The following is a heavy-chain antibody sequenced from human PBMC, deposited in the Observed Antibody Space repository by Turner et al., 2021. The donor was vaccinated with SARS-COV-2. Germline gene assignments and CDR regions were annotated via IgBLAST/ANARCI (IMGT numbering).Heavy chain of an antibody. CDR2: IKQDVSEK. J-gene: IGHJ3*02. CDR1: GFTFRSYW. V-gene: IGHV3-7*01. D-gene: IGHD3-16*01. CDR3: ARVSGAAVWGNYAFDI. Sequence: EVQLVESGGGLVQPGGSLLLSCAASGFTFRSYWMSWVRQAPGKGPEWVANIKQDVSEKYDVDSVKGRFTISRDNAKNSLYLQMSSLRAEDTAVYYCARVSGAAVWGNYAFDIWGQGTMVTVSS.